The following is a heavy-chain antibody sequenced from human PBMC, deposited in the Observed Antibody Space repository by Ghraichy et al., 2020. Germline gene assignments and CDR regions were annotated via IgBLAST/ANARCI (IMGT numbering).Heavy chain of an antibody. Sequence: ASVKVSCKASGYTFTSYGISWVRQAPGQGLEWMGWISAYNGNTNYAQKLQGRVTMTTDTSTSTAYMELRSLRSDDTAVYYCARGIVVVPAAIRGGNWFDPWGQGTLVTVSS. D-gene: IGHD2-2*02. CDR1: GYTFTSYG. CDR3: ARGIVVVPAAIRGGNWFDP. J-gene: IGHJ5*02. V-gene: IGHV1-18*04. CDR2: ISAYNGNT.